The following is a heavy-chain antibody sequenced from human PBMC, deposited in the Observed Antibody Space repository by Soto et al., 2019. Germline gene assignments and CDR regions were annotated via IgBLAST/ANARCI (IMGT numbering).Heavy chain of an antibody. CDR2: ISAYNGNT. CDR3: ARSGSYLAPDAFDI. V-gene: IGHV1-18*01. CDR1: GYTFTSYG. D-gene: IGHD1-26*01. Sequence: EASVKVSCKASGYTFTSYGISWVRQAPGQGLEWMGWISAYNGNTDYAQKLQGRVTMTTDTSTSTAYMELRSLRSDDTAVYYCARSGSYLAPDAFDIWGQGTMVTVSS. J-gene: IGHJ3*02.